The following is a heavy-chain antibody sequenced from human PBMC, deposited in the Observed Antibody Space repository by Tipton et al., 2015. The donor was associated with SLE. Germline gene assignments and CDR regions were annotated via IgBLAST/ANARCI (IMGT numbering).Heavy chain of an antibody. V-gene: IGHV4-61*02. Sequence: TLSLTCTVSGGSISSDNYYWSWIRQPGGKGLEWIGSIHTSGNNKNTPSLKSRVTISEDTSKNHLSMRMSSVTAAYTAVYYCARIQRLRVRGIIRRPTQFDYWGQGTLVTVSS. CDR2: IHTSGNN. CDR1: GGSISSDNYY. CDR3: ARIQRLRVRGIIRRPTQFDY. J-gene: IGHJ4*02. D-gene: IGHD3-10*01.